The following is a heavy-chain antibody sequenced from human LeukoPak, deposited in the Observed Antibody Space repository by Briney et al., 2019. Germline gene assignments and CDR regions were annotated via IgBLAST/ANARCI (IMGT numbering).Heavy chain of an antibody. D-gene: IGHD1-7*01. CDR3: ARSRDWNYVGQNWFDP. J-gene: IGHJ5*02. CDR2: INHSGST. Sequence: SETLSLTCAVYGGSFSGYYWSWIRQPPGKGLEWIGEINHSGSTNYNPSLKSRVTISVDTSKNQFSLKLSSVTAADTAVYYCARSRDWNYVGQNWFDPWGQGTLVTVSS. V-gene: IGHV4-34*01. CDR1: GGSFSGYY.